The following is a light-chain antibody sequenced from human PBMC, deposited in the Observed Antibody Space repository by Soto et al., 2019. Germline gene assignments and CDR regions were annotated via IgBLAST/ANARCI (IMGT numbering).Light chain of an antibody. CDR3: SSYTSSSTQFYV. CDR2: DVS. Sequence: QSVLTQPASVSGSPGQSITISCTGTSSDVGGYNYVSWYQQHPGKAPKLMIYDVSNRPSGVSNRFSGSKSGNTASLTISGLQAEDEADYYCSSYTSSSTQFYVFGTGTKVTVL. V-gene: IGLV2-14*01. CDR1: SSDVGGYNY. J-gene: IGLJ1*01.